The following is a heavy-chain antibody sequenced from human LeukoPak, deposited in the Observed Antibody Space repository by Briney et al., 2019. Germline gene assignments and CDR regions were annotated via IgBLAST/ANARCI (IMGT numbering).Heavy chain of an antibody. CDR1: GGSISTYY. Sequence: SETLSLACTVSGGSISTYYWSWIRQPPGKGPEWIGDIYYSGSTNYNPSLKSRVTISVDTSKNQFSLKLSSVTAADTAVYYCARNYYYGMDVWGQGTTVTVSS. V-gene: IGHV4-59*08. CDR3: ARNYYYGMDV. J-gene: IGHJ6*02. CDR2: IYYSGST.